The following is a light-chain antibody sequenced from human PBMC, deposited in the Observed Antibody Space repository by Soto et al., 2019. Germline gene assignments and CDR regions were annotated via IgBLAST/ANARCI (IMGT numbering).Light chain of an antibody. CDR3: QQSHSTPRT. J-gene: IGKJ1*01. CDR2: AAS. Sequence: DIQMTQSPSSLSASVGDRVTITCRASQRISSYLNWYQQKPGKAPKLLIYAASSLQSRVPSRFSGSGAGTDFTLAISSLQPEDFSTYYCQQSHSTPRTFGQGTKVEIK. V-gene: IGKV1-39*01. CDR1: QRISSY.